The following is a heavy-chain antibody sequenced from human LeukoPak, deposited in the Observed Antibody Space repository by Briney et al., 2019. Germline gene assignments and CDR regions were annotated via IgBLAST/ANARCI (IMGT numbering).Heavy chain of an antibody. Sequence: GGSLRLSCAASGFTFSRYAMSWVRQAPGKGLEWVSVISGSGGGTYYADSLKGRLTISRDNAKNTLYLQMISLTAEDTAVYYCAKSFGYSRSWFDNWGQGTLVTVSS. CDR1: GFTFSRYA. CDR2: ISGSGGGT. CDR3: AKSFGYSRSWFDN. V-gene: IGHV3-23*01. D-gene: IGHD6-13*01. J-gene: IGHJ4*02.